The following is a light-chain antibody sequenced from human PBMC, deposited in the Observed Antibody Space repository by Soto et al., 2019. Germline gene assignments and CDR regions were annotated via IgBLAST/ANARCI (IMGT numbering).Light chain of an antibody. CDR3: QQYNNWPFT. CDR1: QSVSSN. J-gene: IGKJ3*01. CDR2: GAS. Sequence: EIVRTQAPATLSVSQGERGTLSCRASQSVSSNLAWYQQKPGQAPRLLIYGASTRATGIPARFSGSGSGTEFTLTISSLQSEDFAVYYCQQYNNWPFTFGPGTKVDIK. V-gene: IGKV3-15*01.